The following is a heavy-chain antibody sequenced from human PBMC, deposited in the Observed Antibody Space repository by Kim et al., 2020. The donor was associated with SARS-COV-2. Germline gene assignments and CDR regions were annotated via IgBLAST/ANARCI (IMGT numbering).Heavy chain of an antibody. V-gene: IGHV3-23*01. CDR3: AKGIVGATWFDP. D-gene: IGHD1-26*01. J-gene: IGHJ5*02. Sequence: YYPASVKGRFTNSRDNSKNTLYLQMNSLRAEDTAVYYCAKGIVGATWFDPWGQGTLVTVSS.